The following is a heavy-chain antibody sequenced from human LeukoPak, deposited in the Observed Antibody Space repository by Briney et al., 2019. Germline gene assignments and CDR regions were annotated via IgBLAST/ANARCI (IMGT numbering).Heavy chain of an antibody. CDR1: GFSFSIHG. CDR3: VQDFWATTGY. CDR2: IGAGSAYT. D-gene: IGHD4-17*01. Sequence: GGSLRLSCAASGFSFSIHGMSWVRQAPGKGLEWVSVIGAGSAYTEYADSVKGRFTISRDDSKNTLLLQMYSLRAEDTAVYYCVQDFWATTGYWGQGTLVTVSS. V-gene: IGHV3-23*01. J-gene: IGHJ4*02.